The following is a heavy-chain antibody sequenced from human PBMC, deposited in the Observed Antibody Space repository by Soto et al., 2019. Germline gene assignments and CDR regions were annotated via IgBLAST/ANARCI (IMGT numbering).Heavy chain of an antibody. D-gene: IGHD3-3*01. CDR3: AADQNFIIGGGWFDP. CDR2: IIPIFGTA. J-gene: IGHJ5*02. CDR1: GGTFSSYA. Sequence: SVKVSCKASGGTFSSYAISWVRQAPGQGLEWMGGIIPIFGTANYAQKFQGRVTITADESTSTAYMELSSLRSEDTAVYYCAADQNFIIGGGWFDPWGQGTLVTVSS. V-gene: IGHV1-69*13.